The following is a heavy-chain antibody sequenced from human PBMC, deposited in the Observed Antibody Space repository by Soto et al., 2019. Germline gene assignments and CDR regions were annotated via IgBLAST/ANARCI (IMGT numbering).Heavy chain of an antibody. CDR1: GGTFSSYA. V-gene: IGHV1-69*06. CDR3: ATGLQRGYSGYEWDY. J-gene: IGHJ4*02. Sequence: ASVKVSCKASGGTFSSYAISWVRQAPGQGLEWMGWIIPIFGTANYAQKFQGRVTITADKSTSTAYMELSSLRSEDTAVYYCATGLQRGYSGYEWDYWGQGTLVTVSS. CDR2: IIPIFGTA. D-gene: IGHD5-12*01.